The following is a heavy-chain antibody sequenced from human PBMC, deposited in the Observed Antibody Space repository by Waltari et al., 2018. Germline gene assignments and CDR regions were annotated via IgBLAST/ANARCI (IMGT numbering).Heavy chain of an antibody. V-gene: IGHV1-18*01. J-gene: IGHJ6*02. CDR3: ARAKEELRFLEWFEYYYGMDV. D-gene: IGHD3-3*01. CDR1: GYTFTSYG. Sequence: QVQLVQSGAEVKKPGASVKVSCKASGYTFTSYGISWVRQAPGQGLVWMGWISAYNGNTNYAQKLQGRVTMTTDTSTSTAYMELRSLRSDDTAVYYCARAKEELRFLEWFEYYYGMDVWGQGTTVTVSS. CDR2: ISAYNGNT.